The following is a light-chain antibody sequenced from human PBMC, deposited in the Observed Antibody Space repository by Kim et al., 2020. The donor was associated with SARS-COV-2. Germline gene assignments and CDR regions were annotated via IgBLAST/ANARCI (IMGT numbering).Light chain of an antibody. CDR1: QYIMND. CDR3: LQHSTYPIT. J-gene: IGKJ5*01. V-gene: IGKV1-17*01. Sequence: ASLRATVPIPSRPSQYIMNDLGLYPRNPGRAPKRLIYGASSLQSGVPSRFSGSGSGTEFTLTISSVQPEDFATYFCLQHSTYPITFGQGTRREIK. CDR2: GAS.